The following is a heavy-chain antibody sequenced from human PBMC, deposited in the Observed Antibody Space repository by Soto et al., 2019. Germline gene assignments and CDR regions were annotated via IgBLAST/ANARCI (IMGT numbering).Heavy chain of an antibody. CDR1: GFNFDSHW. Sequence: VQLVESGGGLVRPGGSLRLSCAVSGFNFDSHWMSWVRQAPGKGLEWVATMNRGSTETYYVDSVKGRFTISRDNANTSLYLQMNSLGAEDTAVYYCVRDHPTVGLYFDYWGQGTLVSVSS. CDR3: VRDHPTVGLYFDY. J-gene: IGHJ4*02. CDR2: MNRGSTET. V-gene: IGHV3-7*01. D-gene: IGHD4-4*01.